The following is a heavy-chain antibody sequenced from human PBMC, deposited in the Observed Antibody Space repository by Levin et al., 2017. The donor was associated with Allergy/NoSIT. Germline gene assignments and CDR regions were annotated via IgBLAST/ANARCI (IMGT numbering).Heavy chain of an antibody. J-gene: IGHJ4*02. Sequence: GASVKVSCKASGNTLVNKYMHWVRQAPGQGLEWMGWMNPNSGDTKSAQKFQGRVTMTSDTSTSTVFMELSSLGSDDTAVYFCARDEYAFGARKGIFEFWGQGTLVSVSS. CDR3: ARDEYAFGARKGIFEF. V-gene: IGHV1-2*02. D-gene: IGHD2-2*01. CDR1: GNTLVNKY. CDR2: MNPNSGDT.